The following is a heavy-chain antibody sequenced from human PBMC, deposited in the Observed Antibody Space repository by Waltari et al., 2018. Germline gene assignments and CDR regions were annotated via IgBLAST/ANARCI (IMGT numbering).Heavy chain of an antibody. CDR3: ARTGGYSYGSNY. Sequence: QVQLQESGSGLVKPSETLSLTCTVSGGSISSYYWSWIRQPPGKGLEWIGYIYYSGSTNYNPSLKSRVTISVDTSKNQFSLKLSSVTAADTAVYYCARTGGYSYGSNYWGQGTLVTVSS. CDR2: IYYSGST. V-gene: IGHV4-59*12. D-gene: IGHD5-18*01. J-gene: IGHJ4*02. CDR1: GGSISSYY.